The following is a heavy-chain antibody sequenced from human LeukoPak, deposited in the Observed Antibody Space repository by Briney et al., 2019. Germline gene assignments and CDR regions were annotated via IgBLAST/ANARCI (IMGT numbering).Heavy chain of an antibody. D-gene: IGHD3-22*01. Sequence: ASVKVSCKASGYTFTSYGISWVRQAPGQGREWMGWISAYNGNTNYAQKLQGRVTMTTDTSTSTAYMELRSLRSDDTAVYYCARALPSYYDSSGYYYRSYYYYMDVWGKGTTVTVSS. CDR3: ARALPSYYDSSGYYYRSYYYYMDV. V-gene: IGHV1-18*01. J-gene: IGHJ6*03. CDR2: ISAYNGNT. CDR1: GYTFTSYG.